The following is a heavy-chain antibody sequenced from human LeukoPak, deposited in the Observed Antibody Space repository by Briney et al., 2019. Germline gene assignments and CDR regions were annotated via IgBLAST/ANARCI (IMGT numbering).Heavy chain of an antibody. D-gene: IGHD3-22*01. CDR3: ARDREGYYDSSGYYVPGYFDY. CDR1: GFTFSSYS. Sequence: GGSLRLSCAASGFTFSSYSMNWVRQAPGKGLEWVAVIWYDGSNKYYADSVKGRFTISRDNSKNTLYLQMNSLRAEDTAVYYCARDREGYYDSSGYYVPGYFDYWGQGTLVTVSS. V-gene: IGHV3-33*08. CDR2: IWYDGSNK. J-gene: IGHJ4*02.